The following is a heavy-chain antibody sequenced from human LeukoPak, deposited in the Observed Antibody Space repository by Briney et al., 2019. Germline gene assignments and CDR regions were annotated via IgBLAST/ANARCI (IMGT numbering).Heavy chain of an antibody. V-gene: IGHV1-69*05. CDR2: NIPTFGTA. Sequence: VASVKVSCKASGGTFSSYAISWVRQAPGQGLEWMGGNIPTFGTANYAQKFQGRVTITTDESTSTAYMELSSLRSEDTAVYYCAREASRGGYHLAYWGQGTLVTVSS. CDR3: AREASRGGYHLAY. CDR1: GGTFSSYA. D-gene: IGHD2-15*01. J-gene: IGHJ4*02.